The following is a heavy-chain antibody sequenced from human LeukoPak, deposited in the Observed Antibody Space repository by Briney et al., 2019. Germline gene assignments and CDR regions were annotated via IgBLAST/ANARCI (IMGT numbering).Heavy chain of an antibody. D-gene: IGHD5-12*01. CDR2: IWNDGSNQ. J-gene: IGHJ4*02. V-gene: IGHV3-33*01. CDR1: GFTFSTYG. Sequence: GGSLRLSCAASGFTFSTYGMHWVRQAPGKGLEWVAVIWNDGSNQDYVDSVKGRFTISRVNSKNTLWLQMNSLRAEDTAVYYCARVPFNSGYDFDYWGQGSLVTVSS. CDR3: ARVPFNSGYDFDY.